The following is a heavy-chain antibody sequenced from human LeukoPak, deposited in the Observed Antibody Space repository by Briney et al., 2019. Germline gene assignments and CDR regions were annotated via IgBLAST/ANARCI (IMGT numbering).Heavy chain of an antibody. CDR2: INPNSGDT. CDR1: GYTFTGYY. Sequence: GASVKVSCKASGYTFTGYYMHWVRQAPGQGLEWMGWINPNSGDTGYAQKFQGRVTFTRDTSTNTAYMELSSLRSEDTAVYYCARDPIAADTWGQGTLVTVSS. V-gene: IGHV1-2*02. CDR3: ARDPIAADT. J-gene: IGHJ5*02. D-gene: IGHD6-13*01.